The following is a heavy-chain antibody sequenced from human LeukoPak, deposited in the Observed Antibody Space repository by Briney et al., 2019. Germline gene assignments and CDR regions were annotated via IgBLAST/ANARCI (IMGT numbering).Heavy chain of an antibody. Sequence: SETLSLTCAVYGGSFSGYYWSWIRQPPGKGLEWIGEINHCGSTNYNPSLKSRVTISVDTSENQFSLKLSSVTAADTAVYYCARSARPSRYYYMDVWGKGTTVTVSS. J-gene: IGHJ6*03. CDR2: INHCGST. CDR1: GGSFSGYY. V-gene: IGHV4-34*01. CDR3: ARSARPSRYYYMDV. D-gene: IGHD6-6*01.